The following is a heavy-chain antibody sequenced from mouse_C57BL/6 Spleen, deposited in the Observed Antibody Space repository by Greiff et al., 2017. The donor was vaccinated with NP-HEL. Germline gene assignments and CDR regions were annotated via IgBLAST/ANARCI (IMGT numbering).Heavy chain of an antibody. CDR1: GYAFSSSW. CDR3: ARRYSNYDAMDY. CDR2: IYPGDGDT. Sequence: QVQLQQSGPELVKPGALVKISCKASGYAFSSSWMNWVKQRPGKGLEWIGRIYPGDGDTNYNGKFKGKATLTADKSSSTAYMQLSSLTSEDSAVYFCARRYSNYDAMDYWGQGTSVTVSS. D-gene: IGHD2-5*01. V-gene: IGHV1-82*01. J-gene: IGHJ4*01.